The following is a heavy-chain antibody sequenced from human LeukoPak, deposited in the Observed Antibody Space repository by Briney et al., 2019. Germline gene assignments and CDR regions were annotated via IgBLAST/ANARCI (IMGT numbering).Heavy chain of an antibody. D-gene: IGHD4-17*01. CDR1: GFTFSSYG. CDR3: AKARKAYGDYGYYYYGMDV. V-gene: IGHV3-30*18. CDR2: ISYDGSNK. J-gene: IGHJ6*02. Sequence: GGSLRLSCAASGFTFSSYGMHWVRQAPGKGLEWVAVISYDGSNKYYADSVKGRFTISRDNSKNTLYLQMNCLRAEDTAVYYCAKARKAYGDYGYYYYGMDVWGQGTTVTVSS.